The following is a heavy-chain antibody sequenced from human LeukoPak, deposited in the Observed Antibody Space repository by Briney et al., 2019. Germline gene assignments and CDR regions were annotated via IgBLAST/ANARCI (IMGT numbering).Heavy chain of an antibody. J-gene: IGHJ4*02. CDR2: IKHDGSEK. V-gene: IGHV3-7*01. CDR1: GFTFSLYW. Sequence: GGSLRLSCVASGFTFSLYWMTWVRQAPGKGLEWVANIKHDGSEKYYVDSVKGRFTISRDNAKKSLCLQMNSLRGEDTAVYYCARGRSTEYWGQGTLVTVSS. CDR3: ARGRSTEY.